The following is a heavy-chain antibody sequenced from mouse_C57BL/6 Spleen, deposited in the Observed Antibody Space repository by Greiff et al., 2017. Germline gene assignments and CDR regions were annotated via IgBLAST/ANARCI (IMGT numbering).Heavy chain of an antibody. J-gene: IGHJ4*01. CDR1: GFNSKNTY. V-gene: IGHV14-3*01. CDR2: IDPANGNT. D-gene: IGHD2-5*01. CDR3: ARTGTYYSNYDAMYY. Sequence: VQLQQSVAELVRPGASVKLSCTASGFNSKNTYMHWVKQRPEQGLEWIGRIDPANGNTKYAPKFQGKATITADTSSNTAYLQLSSLTSEDTAIYYFARTGTYYSNYDAMYYWGQGTSVTVSS.